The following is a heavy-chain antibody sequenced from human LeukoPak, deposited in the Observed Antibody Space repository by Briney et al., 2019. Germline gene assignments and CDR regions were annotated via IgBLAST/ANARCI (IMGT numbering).Heavy chain of an antibody. D-gene: IGHD1-26*01. CDR2: MNPKSGNT. CDR1: GYTFTSYE. CDR3: ARSGGSIDF. J-gene: IGHJ1*01. V-gene: IGHV1-8*01. Sequence: ASVKVSCKASGYTFTSYEINWVRQATGQGLEWMGWMNPKSGNTGYAQKFQGRVTMTRDTSISTAYTELGSLRHDGTALYYCARSGGSIDFWGQGILVTVSS.